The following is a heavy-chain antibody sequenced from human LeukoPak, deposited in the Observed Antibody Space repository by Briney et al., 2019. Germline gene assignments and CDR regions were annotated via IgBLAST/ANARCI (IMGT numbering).Heavy chain of an antibody. CDR2: INAYNGNT. CDR1: GYTFSSYG. Sequence: ASVKVSCKASGYTFSSYGSSWVRQAPGQGLEWMGWINAYNGNTNYAQKFQGRVTMTRDTSTSTVYMELSSLRSEDTAVYYCARVGKVVAIGSFDYWGQGTLVTVSS. V-gene: IGHV1-18*01. D-gene: IGHD3-22*01. J-gene: IGHJ4*02. CDR3: ARVGKVVAIGSFDY.